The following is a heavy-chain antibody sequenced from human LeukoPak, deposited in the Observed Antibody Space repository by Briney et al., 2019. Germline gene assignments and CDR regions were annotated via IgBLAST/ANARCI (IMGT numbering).Heavy chain of an antibody. V-gene: IGHV1-8*03. CDR1: GYTFTSYD. CDR2: MNPNSGNT. CDR3: AREISSSWYGGNWFDP. J-gene: IGHJ5*02. D-gene: IGHD6-13*01. Sequence: ASVKVSCKASGYTFTSYDINWVRQATGQGLEWMGWMNPNSGNTGYAQKFQGRVTITRNTSISTAYMELSSLRSEDTAVYYCAREISSSWYGGNWFDPWGQGTLVTVSS.